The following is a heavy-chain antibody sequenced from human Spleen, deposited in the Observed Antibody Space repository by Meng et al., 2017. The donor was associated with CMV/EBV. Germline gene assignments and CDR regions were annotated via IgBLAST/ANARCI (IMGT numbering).Heavy chain of an antibody. Sequence: AYYRNSVRQQPEKGLESNGYFTGVGTTYFNQSLSRRLRVAVDTSKRQFSLKRTSVTAADTAMHFWARATAFWSGWGFDPWGQGALVTVSS. J-gene: IGHJ5*02. V-gene: IGHV4-31*02. CDR2: FTGVGTT. CDR1: AYY. D-gene: IGHD3-3*01. CDR3: ARATAFWSGWGFDP.